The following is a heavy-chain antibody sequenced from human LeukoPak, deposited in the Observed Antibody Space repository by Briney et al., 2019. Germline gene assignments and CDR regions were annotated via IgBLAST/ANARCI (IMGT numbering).Heavy chain of an antibody. D-gene: IGHD1-26*01. J-gene: IGHJ4*02. V-gene: IGHV3-23*01. CDR2: ISGSGGST. CDR1: GFTFSTYA. Sequence: PGGSLRLSCAASGFTFSTYAMSWVRRAPGKGLEWVSSISGSGGSTYYADSVKGRFTISRDNSKNTLYLQMNSLRAEDTAVYFCAKGTSGDSGSVFDYWGQGTLVTVSS. CDR3: AKGTSGDSGSVFDY.